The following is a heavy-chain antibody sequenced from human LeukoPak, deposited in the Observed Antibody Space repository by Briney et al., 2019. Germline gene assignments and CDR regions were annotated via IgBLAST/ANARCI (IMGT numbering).Heavy chain of an antibody. D-gene: IGHD4-17*01. J-gene: IGHJ4*02. CDR2: INHSGST. Sequence: SETLSLTCAVYGGSFSGYYWSWIRQPPGKGLEWIGEINHSGSTNYNPSLKSRVTISVDTSKNQFSLKLSSVTAADTAVYYCARGTTTNKDFFDHWGQETLVTVSS. V-gene: IGHV4-34*01. CDR1: GGSFSGYY. CDR3: ARGTTTNKDFFDH.